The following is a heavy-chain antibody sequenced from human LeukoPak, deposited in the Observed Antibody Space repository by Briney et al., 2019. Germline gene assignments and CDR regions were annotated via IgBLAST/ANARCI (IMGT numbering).Heavy chain of an antibody. J-gene: IGHJ4*02. Sequence: ASVKVSCKASGYTFTSYGISWVRQAPGQGLEWMGWISAYNGNTNYAQKLQGRVTMTTDTSTSTVYMELSSLRSEDTAVYYCASIGGATTAFDYWGQGTLVTVSS. CDR1: GYTFTSYG. CDR2: ISAYNGNT. D-gene: IGHD1-26*01. V-gene: IGHV1-18*01. CDR3: ASIGGATTAFDY.